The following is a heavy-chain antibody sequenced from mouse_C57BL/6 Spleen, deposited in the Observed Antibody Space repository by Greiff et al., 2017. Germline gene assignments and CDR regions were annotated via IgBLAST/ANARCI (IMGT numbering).Heavy chain of an antibody. J-gene: IGHJ4*01. Sequence: VQLQQSGPELVKPGASVKISCKASGYSFTSYYIHWVKQSPGQGLEWIGWIYPGSGNTRYNEKFKGKATLTADTSSSTTYMQLSSLTSEDSAVYYCAGEGGNYGDAMDYWGQGTSVTVSS. V-gene: IGHV1-66*01. CDR3: AGEGGNYGDAMDY. CDR2: IYPGSGNT. CDR1: GYSFTSYY. D-gene: IGHD2-1*01.